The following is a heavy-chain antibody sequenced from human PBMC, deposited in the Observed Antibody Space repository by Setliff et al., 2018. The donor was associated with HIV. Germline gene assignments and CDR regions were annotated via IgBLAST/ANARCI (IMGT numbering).Heavy chain of an antibody. CDR1: GVSISSRNW. J-gene: IGHJ5*02. D-gene: IGHD1-26*01. CDR3: ARGGTSSNWFDP. Sequence: SETLSLTCAVSGVSISSRNWWSWIRQPPGKGLQWIGFIYNSEMINYNPSLKSRVSMSLDTSKNQFSLKLTSVTAADTAVYYWARGGTSSNWFDPWGQGTLVTVSS. V-gene: IGHV4-28*05. CDR2: IYNSEMI.